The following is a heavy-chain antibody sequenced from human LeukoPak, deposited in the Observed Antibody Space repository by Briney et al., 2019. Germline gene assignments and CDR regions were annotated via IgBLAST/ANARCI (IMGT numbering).Heavy chain of an antibody. J-gene: IGHJ4*02. V-gene: IGHV3-21*01. CDR1: GFTFSSYS. D-gene: IGHD3-10*01. Sequence: GGSLRLSCAASGFTFSSYSMNWVRQAPGKGLEWVSSISSSSSYIYYADSVKGRFTISRDNAKNSLYLQMNSLRAEDTAVYYCARGEATRAYYYGSGISPYFDYWGQGTLVTVSS. CDR3: ARGEATRAYYYGSGISPYFDY. CDR2: ISSSSSYI.